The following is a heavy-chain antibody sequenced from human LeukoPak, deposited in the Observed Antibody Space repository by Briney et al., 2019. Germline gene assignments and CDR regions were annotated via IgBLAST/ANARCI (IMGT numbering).Heavy chain of an antibody. CDR3: AREAVGAISGAFDI. CDR1: GGSISSSSYY. V-gene: IGHV4-39*07. CDR2: IYYSGST. Sequence: SETLSLTCTVSGGSISSSSYYWGWIRQPPGKGLEWIGSIYYSGSTYYNPSLKSRVTISVDTSKNQFSLKLSPVTAADTAVYYCAREAVGAISGAFDIWGQGTMVTVSS. D-gene: IGHD1-26*01. J-gene: IGHJ3*02.